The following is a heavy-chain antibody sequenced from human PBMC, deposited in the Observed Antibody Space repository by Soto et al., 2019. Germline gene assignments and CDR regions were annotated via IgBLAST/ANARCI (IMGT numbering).Heavy chain of an antibody. CDR3: ARQDSSSSYYYYYGMDV. CDR2: IYPGDSDT. V-gene: IGHV5-51*01. Sequence: GESLKISWKGSGCSFTSYWIGWGRQMPGKGLEWMGIIYPGDSDTRYSPSFQGQVTISADKSISTAYLQWSSLKASDTAMYYCARQDSSSSYYYYYGMDVWGQGT. D-gene: IGHD6-6*01. J-gene: IGHJ6*02. CDR1: GCSFTSYW.